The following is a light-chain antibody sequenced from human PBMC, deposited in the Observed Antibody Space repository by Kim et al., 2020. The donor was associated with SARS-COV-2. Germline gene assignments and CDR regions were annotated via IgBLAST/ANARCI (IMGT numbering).Light chain of an antibody. CDR3: CSYAGSYTYV. V-gene: IGLV2-11*01. J-gene: IGLJ1*01. CDR1: SSDVGGYNY. Sequence: GQSLTISCTGTSSDVGGYNYDSWYQQHPGKAPKLMIYDVSRRPSGVPDRFSGSKSGNTASLTISGLPAEDEADYYCCSYAGSYTYVFGTGTKVTVL. CDR2: DVS.